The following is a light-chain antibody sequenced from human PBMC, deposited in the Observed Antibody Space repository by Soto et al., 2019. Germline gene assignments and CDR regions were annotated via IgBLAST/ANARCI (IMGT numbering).Light chain of an antibody. Sequence: EIVMTQSPASLSVSPGERATLSCRASQNVSSNLAWYQQKPGQAPRFLIYGASTRATGIPARFSGSGSGTEFTLTISSLQSEDFAVYYCQQYNNWPLTFGGGTKVEMK. V-gene: IGKV3-15*01. CDR3: QQYNNWPLT. CDR2: GAS. CDR1: QNVSSN. J-gene: IGKJ4*01.